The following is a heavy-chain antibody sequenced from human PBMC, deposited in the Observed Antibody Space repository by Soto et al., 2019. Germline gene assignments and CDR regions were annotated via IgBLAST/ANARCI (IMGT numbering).Heavy chain of an antibody. CDR3: ARARSTAAGLFDL. V-gene: IGHV3-53*01. J-gene: IGHJ2*01. CDR2: IYGDGST. D-gene: IGHD6-19*01. CDR1: GFAVSNKY. Sequence: EVQLVESGGGLIQPGGSLRLSCAASGFAVSNKYMTWVRQAPGKGLQWVSVIYGDGSTYYADSVKGRFTISRDNPKNTLHLQMNSLGVEDTAVYYCARARSTAAGLFDLWGRGTLVTVSS.